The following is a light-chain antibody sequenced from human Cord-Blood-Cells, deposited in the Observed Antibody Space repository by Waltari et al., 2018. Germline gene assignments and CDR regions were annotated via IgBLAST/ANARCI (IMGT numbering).Light chain of an antibody. V-gene: IGKV3-15*01. CDR3: QQYNNWPPGT. CDR1: QSVSSN. Sequence: EIVMTQSPATLSVSPGERATLSCRASQSVSSNLAWYQQKPGQAPRLLIYGASTRATGIPARFSGSGSGTEFTLNISSLQSGDFAVYYCQQYNNWPPGTFGPGTKVDIK. J-gene: IGKJ3*01. CDR2: GAS.